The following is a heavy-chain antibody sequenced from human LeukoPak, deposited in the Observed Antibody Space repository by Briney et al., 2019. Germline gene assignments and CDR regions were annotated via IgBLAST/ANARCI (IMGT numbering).Heavy chain of an antibody. CDR1: GFTFSTYF. CDR2: IASDGSHT. D-gene: IGHD5-12*01. J-gene: IGHJ4*02. CDR3: AKDGPGYDSFYY. V-gene: IGHV3-30-3*01. Sequence: GGSLRLSCAASGFTFSTYFMHWVRQAPGKGLEWVADIASDGSHTFYVESVKGRFTISRDNSKNTLYLQMNSLRAEDTAVYFCAKDGPGYDSFYYWGQGTLVTVSS.